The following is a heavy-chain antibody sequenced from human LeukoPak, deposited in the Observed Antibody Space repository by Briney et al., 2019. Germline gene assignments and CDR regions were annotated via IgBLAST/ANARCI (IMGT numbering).Heavy chain of an antibody. CDR2: IYTSGST. V-gene: IGHV4-4*07. J-gene: IGHJ4*02. D-gene: IGHD3-9*01. CDR3: ARVSYYDILTDSPTRPTTPHQNDY. CDR1: GGSISSYY. Sequence: PSETLSLTCTVSGGSISSYYWSWIRQPAGKGLEWIGRIYTSGSTNYNPSLKSRVTMSVDTSKNQFSLKLSSVTAADTAVYFCARVSYYDILTDSPTRPTTPHQNDYWGQGTLVTVSS.